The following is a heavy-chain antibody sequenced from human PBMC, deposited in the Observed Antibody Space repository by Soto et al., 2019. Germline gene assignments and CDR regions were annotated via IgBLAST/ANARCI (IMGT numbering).Heavy chain of an antibody. CDR3: ARDEMYYDFWSGPRGRYYGMDV. J-gene: IGHJ6*02. V-gene: IGHV3-30-3*01. CDR1: GFTFSSYA. D-gene: IGHD3-3*01. CDR2: ISYDGSNK. Sequence: GGSLRLSCAASGFTFSSYAMHWVRQAPGKGLEWVAVISYDGSNKYYADSVKGRFTISRDNSKNTLYLQMNSLRAEDTAVYYCARDEMYYDFWSGPRGRYYGMDVWGQGTTVTVPS.